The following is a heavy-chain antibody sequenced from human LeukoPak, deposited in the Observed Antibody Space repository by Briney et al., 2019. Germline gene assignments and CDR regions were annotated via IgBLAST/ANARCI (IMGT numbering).Heavy chain of an antibody. V-gene: IGHV3-23*01. D-gene: IGHD5-18*01. CDR2: ISGSAHKI. CDR3: AGRVTGYSSGYVY. Sequence: GSLRLSCVASGFTFSNYAMSWVRQAPEKGLDWVSVISGSAHKIRYADSVKGRFTISRDNSENTEYLQMNNLRAEDTALYYCAGRVTGYSSGYVYWGQGTLVTVSS. CDR1: GFTFSNYA. J-gene: IGHJ4*02.